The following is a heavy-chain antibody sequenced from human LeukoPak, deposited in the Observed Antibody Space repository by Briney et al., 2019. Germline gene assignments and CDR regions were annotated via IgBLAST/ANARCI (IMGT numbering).Heavy chain of an antibody. J-gene: IGHJ3*02. CDR2: INPNSGGT. CDR1: GYTITGYY. V-gene: IGHV1-2*06. Sequence: ASVKVSCKASGYTITGYYMHWVRQAPGHGLEWMGRINPNSGGTNYAQKFQGRVTMTRDTSISTAYMELSRLRSDDTAEYYCAMYYYDSSGYGAFDIWGQGTMVTVSS. CDR3: AMYYYDSSGYGAFDI. D-gene: IGHD3-22*01.